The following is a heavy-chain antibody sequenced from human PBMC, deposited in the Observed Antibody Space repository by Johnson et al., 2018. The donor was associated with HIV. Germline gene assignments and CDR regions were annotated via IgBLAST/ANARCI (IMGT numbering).Heavy chain of an antibody. J-gene: IGHJ3*02. CDR2: ISYDGSNK. CDR1: GFTFSSYA. Sequence: QVQLVESGGGVVQPGRSLRLSCAASGFTFSSYAMHWVRQAPGKGLEWVAVISYDGSNKYYADSVKGRFTISRDNSKNTLYLQMNSLRAEDTAVYYCARSCTVVTPHDIWGQGTMVTVSS. D-gene: IGHD4-23*01. V-gene: IGHV3-30*04. CDR3: ARSCTVVTPHDI.